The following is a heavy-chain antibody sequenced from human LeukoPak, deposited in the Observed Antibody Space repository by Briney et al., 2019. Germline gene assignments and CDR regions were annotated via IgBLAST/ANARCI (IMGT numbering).Heavy chain of an antibody. D-gene: IGHD2-2*01. CDR3: ARDNYSSTSCRKKFDN. J-gene: IGHJ4*02. V-gene: IGHV4-39*07. Sequence: SETLSLTCTVSSGSVSSSGFYWGWIRPPPGKGLEWIGTIYYSGSTYYNPSLKSRATISVDTSKNQFSLKLSSVTAADTAVYYCARDNYSSTSCRKKFDNWGQGALVTVSS. CDR1: SGSVSSSGFY. CDR2: IYYSGST.